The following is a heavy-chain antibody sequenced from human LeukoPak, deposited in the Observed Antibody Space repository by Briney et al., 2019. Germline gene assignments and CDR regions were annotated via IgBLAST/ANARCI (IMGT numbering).Heavy chain of an antibody. CDR3: ARGPHSSSWYYFDY. CDR1: GYTFTGYY. D-gene: IGHD6-13*01. V-gene: IGHV1-2*06. J-gene: IGHJ4*02. CDR2: INPNSGGT. Sequence: ASVKVSCKASGYTFTGYYMHWVRQAPGQGLEWMGRINPNSGGTNYAQKFQGRVTMTRDTSISTAYMELSRLRSDDTAVYYCARGPHSSSWYYFDYWGQGTLVTVSS.